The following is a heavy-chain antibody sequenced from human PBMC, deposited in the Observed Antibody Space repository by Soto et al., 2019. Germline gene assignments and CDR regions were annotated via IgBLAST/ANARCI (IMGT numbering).Heavy chain of an antibody. D-gene: IGHD3-22*01. CDR2: INGGNGHT. V-gene: IGHV1-3*01. CDR3: AGGRGLGDGFDP. J-gene: IGHJ5*02. CDR1: RYTLSTYT. Sequence: QVQLVQSGAEVKKPGASVRISCTASRYTLSTYTIHWLRQAPGQRLEWMGWINGGNGHTKYSQTFQGAVTFTRDTSATTAYMELSSLRSEDTAVYYCAGGRGLGDGFDPWGQGTLVTVFS.